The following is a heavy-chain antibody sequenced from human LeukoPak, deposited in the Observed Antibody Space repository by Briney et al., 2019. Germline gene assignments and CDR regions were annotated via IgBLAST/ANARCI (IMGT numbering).Heavy chain of an antibody. Sequence: GGSLRLSCAGSGFTFSSYAMSWVRQAPGKGLERVADIKQDGSEKYYVDSVKGRFAISRDNAKNSVFLQMNSLRAEDTAVYYCARDRSQLLHRYYYYYYMDVWGKGTTVTVSS. J-gene: IGHJ6*03. V-gene: IGHV3-7*01. D-gene: IGHD2-2*01. CDR3: ARDRSQLLHRYYYYYYMDV. CDR2: IKQDGSEK. CDR1: GFTFSSYA.